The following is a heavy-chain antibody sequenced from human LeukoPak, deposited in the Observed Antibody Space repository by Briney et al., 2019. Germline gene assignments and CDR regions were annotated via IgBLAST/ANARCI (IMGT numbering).Heavy chain of an antibody. D-gene: IGHD3-3*01. CDR3: ARVTSITIFGVVIQGAFDI. Sequence: ASVKVSCKASGGTFSSCAISWVRQAPGQGLEWMGRIIPILGIANYAQKFQGGVTITADKSTSTAYMELSSLRSEDTAVYYCARVTSITIFGVVIQGAFDIWGQGTMVTVSS. V-gene: IGHV1-69*04. CDR1: GGTFSSCA. CDR2: IIPILGIA. J-gene: IGHJ3*02.